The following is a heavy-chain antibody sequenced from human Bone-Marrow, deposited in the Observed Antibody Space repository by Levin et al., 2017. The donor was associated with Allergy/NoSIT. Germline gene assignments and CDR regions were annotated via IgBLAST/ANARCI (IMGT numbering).Heavy chain of an antibody. D-gene: IGHD1-1*01. CDR3: ARELEGGAFDY. V-gene: IGHV1-2*02. Sequence: ASVKVSCMASGYTLSDFYIHWVRQAPGQGLEWMGWINPLSGATKYAQNFQGRVTMTRDTSITTASMELTRLTSDDTAVYYCARELEGGAFDYWGQGTLVTVSS. CDR2: INPLSGAT. CDR1: GYTLSDFY. J-gene: IGHJ4*02.